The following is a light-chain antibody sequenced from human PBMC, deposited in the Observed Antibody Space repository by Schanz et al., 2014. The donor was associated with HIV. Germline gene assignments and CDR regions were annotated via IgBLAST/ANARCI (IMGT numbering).Light chain of an antibody. J-gene: IGKJ5*01. Sequence: IVLTQSPGTLSLSPGDRATLSCRASQSISGSFLSWYQQKPGQTPRLLIYGASNRATGIPDRFSGSGSGTDFTLTISRLEPEDFAVYYCQQYGSSPITFGQGTRLEMK. CDR3: QQYGSSPIT. V-gene: IGKV3-20*01. CDR2: GAS. CDR1: QSISGSF.